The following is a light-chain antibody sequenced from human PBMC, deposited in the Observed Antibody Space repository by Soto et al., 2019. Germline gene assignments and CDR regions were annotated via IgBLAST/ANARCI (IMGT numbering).Light chain of an antibody. CDR2: GAS. CDR3: DQYYICPLWT. CDR1: QSVSSN. Sequence: EIVMTQSPATLSVSPGERATLSCRASQSVSSNLSWYQQKPGQAPRLLTYGASTRATGIPPRFSVRGCGTEFTLAISSLQSEDFAVDDCDQYYICPLWTFGQGPKVESK. J-gene: IGKJ1*01. V-gene: IGKV3-15*01.